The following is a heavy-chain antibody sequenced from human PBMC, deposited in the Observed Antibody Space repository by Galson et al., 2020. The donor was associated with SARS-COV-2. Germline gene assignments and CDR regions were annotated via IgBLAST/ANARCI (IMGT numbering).Heavy chain of an antibody. J-gene: IGHJ4*02. CDR1: GFTFSSYE. V-gene: IGHV3-48*03. CDR2: ISSSGSTI. CDR3: VVRYYDSSGYYATDY. Sequence: GGSLRLSCAASGFTFSSYEMNWVRQAPGKGLEWVSYISSSGSTIYYADSVKGRFTISRDNAKNSLYLQLNSLRAEDTAVYYCVVRYYDSSGYYATDYWGQGTLVTVSS. D-gene: IGHD3-22*01.